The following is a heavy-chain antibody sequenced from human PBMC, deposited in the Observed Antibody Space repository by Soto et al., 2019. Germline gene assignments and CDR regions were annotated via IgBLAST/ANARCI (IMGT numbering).Heavy chain of an antibody. J-gene: IGHJ5*02. Sequence: PGGSLRLSFAASGFTFSGSAMHWVRQASGKGLEWVFRIRSKANSYATAYAASVKGRFTISRDDSKKTAYLQMNSLKTEDTSVYYCTRSGRAAAGTSYPPFDXWGQGTLVTVSX. V-gene: IGHV3-73*01. D-gene: IGHD6-13*01. CDR1: GFTFSGSA. CDR3: TRSGRAAAGTSYPPFDX. CDR2: IRSKANSYAT.